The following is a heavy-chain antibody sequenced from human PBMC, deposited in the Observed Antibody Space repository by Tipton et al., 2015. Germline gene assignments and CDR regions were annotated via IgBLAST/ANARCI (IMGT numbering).Heavy chain of an antibody. CDR2: LSGSGTGT. Sequence: GSLRLSCSASGFTFSRYAMSWVRQAPGKGLEWVSGLSGSGTGTYYAESLKGRVTISRDNSKNTVSLQMNSLRAEDTAVYYCARDPAGVRGNCDLWGQGTLVSVSS. D-gene: IGHD2-15*01. CDR3: ARDPAGVRGNCDL. V-gene: IGHV3-23*01. J-gene: IGHJ4*02. CDR1: GFTFSRYA.